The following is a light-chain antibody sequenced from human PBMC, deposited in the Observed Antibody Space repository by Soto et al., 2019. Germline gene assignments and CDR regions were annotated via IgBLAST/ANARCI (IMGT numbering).Light chain of an antibody. Sequence: EIVLTQSPGTLSLSPGERATLSCRASQSVSSSYLAWYQQKPGQAPRLLIYGASSRATGIPDRFSGSGSGTDFTLTISRLDPEDFAVYYCQQYGSSTGTFGQGTRWISN. J-gene: IGKJ1*01. CDR1: QSVSSSY. V-gene: IGKV3-20*01. CDR2: GAS. CDR3: QQYGSSTGT.